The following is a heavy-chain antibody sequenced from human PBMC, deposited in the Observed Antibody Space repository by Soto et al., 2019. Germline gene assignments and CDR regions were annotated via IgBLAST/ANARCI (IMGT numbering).Heavy chain of an antibody. J-gene: IGHJ3*02. CDR1: GFTFSSYS. Sequence: GSLRLSCAASGFTFSSYSMNWVRQAPGKGLEWVSFISGSGSSSHYADSVKGRFTISRDNAKNSLCLQMNSLRDEDTAVYYCAFLIAVAGTGAFDIWGQGTMVTVSS. D-gene: IGHD6-19*01. CDR3: AFLIAVAGTGAFDI. V-gene: IGHV3-48*02. CDR2: ISGSGSSS.